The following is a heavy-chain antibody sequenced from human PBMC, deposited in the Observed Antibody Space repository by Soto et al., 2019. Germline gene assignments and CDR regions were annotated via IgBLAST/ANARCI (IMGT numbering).Heavy chain of an antibody. CDR1: GFSLSNARMG. J-gene: IGHJ4*02. Sequence: QVTLKESGPVLVKPTETLTLTCTVSGFSLSNARMGVSWIRQPPGKALEWLAHIFSNDEKSYSTSLKSRHTISKDTSKSQVVLTMTNMDPVDTATYYCARIRTYYDFWSGYYSVDYWGQGTLVTVSS. D-gene: IGHD3-3*01. V-gene: IGHV2-26*01. CDR3: ARIRTYYDFWSGYYSVDY. CDR2: IFSNDEK.